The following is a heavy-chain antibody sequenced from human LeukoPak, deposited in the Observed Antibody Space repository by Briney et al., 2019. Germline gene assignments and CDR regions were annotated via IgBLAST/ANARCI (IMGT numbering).Heavy chain of an antibody. CDR1: GFTFSSYW. J-gene: IGHJ4*02. CDR2: IKQDGSEK. V-gene: IGHV3-7*01. CDR3: ARVSLDIVVVPAAQLADY. Sequence: GGSLRLSCAASGFTFSSYWMSWVRQAPGKGLEWVANIKQDGSEKYYVDSVKGRFTISRDNAKNSMYLQMNSLRAEDTAVYYCARVSLDIVVVPAAQLADYWGQGTLVTVSS. D-gene: IGHD2-2*01.